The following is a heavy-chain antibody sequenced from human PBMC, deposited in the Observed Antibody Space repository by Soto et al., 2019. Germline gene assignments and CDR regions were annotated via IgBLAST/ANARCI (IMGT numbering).Heavy chain of an antibody. CDR2: IYYSGST. D-gene: IGHD3-9*01. CDR1: GGSISSYY. V-gene: IGHV4-59*01. CDR3: ARNPYDILTGYPYYFDY. Sequence: SETLSLTCTVSGGSISSYYWSWIRQPPGKGLEWIGYIYYSGSTNYNPSLKSRVTISVDTSKNQFSLKLGSVTAADTAVYYCARNPYDILTGYPYYFDYWGQGTLVTVSS. J-gene: IGHJ4*02.